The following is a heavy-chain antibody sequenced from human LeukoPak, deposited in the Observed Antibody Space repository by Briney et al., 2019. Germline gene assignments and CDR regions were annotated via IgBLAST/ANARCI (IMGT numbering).Heavy chain of an antibody. CDR3: ARQLEGKVVISLDGFDI. V-gene: IGHV4-39*01. CDR1: GGSISSSKYY. D-gene: IGHD1-1*01. CDR2: IYFSGST. Sequence: SETLSLTCTVSGGSISSSKYYWGWVRQSPGKGLECIGSIYFSGSTYYNPSLQSRVTISVDTSKRQFSLELNSVTAADTALYYCARQLEGKVVISLDGFDIWGQGTMVTVSS. J-gene: IGHJ3*02.